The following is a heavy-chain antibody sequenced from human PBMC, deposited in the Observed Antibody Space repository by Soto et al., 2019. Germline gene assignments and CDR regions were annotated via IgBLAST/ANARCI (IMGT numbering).Heavy chain of an antibody. CDR3: ARVLKDSGGSYYYYYGMDV. CDR2: IYYSGST. V-gene: IGHV4-30-4*01. Sequence: QVQLQESGPGLVKPSQTLSLTCTVSGGSISSGDYYWSWIRQPPGKGLEWIGYIYYSGSTYYNPSLKSRVNISVDTSTNQFSLKLSSVTAADTAVYYCARVLKDSGGSYYYYYGMDVWGQGTTVTVSS. J-gene: IGHJ6*02. D-gene: IGHD2-15*01. CDR1: GGSISSGDYY.